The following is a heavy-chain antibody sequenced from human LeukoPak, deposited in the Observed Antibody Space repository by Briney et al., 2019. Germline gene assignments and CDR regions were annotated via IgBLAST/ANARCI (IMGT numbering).Heavy chain of an antibody. CDR3: ARTASRRYYYYYGMDV. Sequence: PSETLSLTCTVSGGSISSYYWSWIRQPPGKGLEWIGYIYYSGSTNYNPSLKSRVTISVDTSKNQFSLKLSSVTAADTAVYYCARTASRRYYYYYGMDVWGQGTTVTVSS. CDR1: GGSISSYY. CDR2: IYYSGST. J-gene: IGHJ6*02. D-gene: IGHD2-21*02. V-gene: IGHV4-59*01.